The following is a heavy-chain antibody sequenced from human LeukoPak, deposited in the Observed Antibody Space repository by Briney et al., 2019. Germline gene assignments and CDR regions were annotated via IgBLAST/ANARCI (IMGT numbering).Heavy chain of an antibody. CDR3: ASAREASSSSRSFDY. V-gene: IGHV1-18*01. CDR2: ISAYNGNT. J-gene: IGHJ4*02. D-gene: IGHD6-6*01. Sequence: ASVKVSCKASGYTFTSYGITWVRQAPGQGLEWMGWISAYNGNTNYAQKLQGRVTMTTDTSTGTVYMELRSLRSDDTAVYYCASAREASSSSRSFDYWGQGTLVTVSS. CDR1: GYTFTSYG.